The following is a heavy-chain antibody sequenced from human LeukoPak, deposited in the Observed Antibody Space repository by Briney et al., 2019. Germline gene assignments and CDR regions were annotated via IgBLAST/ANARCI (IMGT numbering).Heavy chain of an antibody. J-gene: IGHJ4*02. CDR3: ANHDEFGKEDGYDTLGY. V-gene: IGHV3-23*01. CDR2: ISGSGGST. Sequence: PGGSLRLSCAASGFTFSSYAMSWVRQAPGKGLEWVSAISGSGGSTYYADSVKGRFTISRDNSKNTLYLQMNSLRAEDTAVYYCANHDEFGKEDGYDTLGYWGQGTLVTVSS. D-gene: IGHD5-24*01. CDR1: GFTFSSYA.